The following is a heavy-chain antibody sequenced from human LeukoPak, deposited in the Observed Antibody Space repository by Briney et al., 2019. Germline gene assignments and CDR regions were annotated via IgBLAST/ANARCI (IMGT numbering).Heavy chain of an antibody. CDR2: ISVHDGHT. J-gene: IGHJ4*02. D-gene: IGHD2-15*01. V-gene: IGHV1-18*01. CDR3: ARYGCNSLACYEDY. Sequence: ASVKVSCKTSGYSFVNYGVTWERQAPGQGLEWMGWISVHDGHTNYAEKFQDRVTMTADTSTNTAYMELTSLRSDDTAVYYCARYGCNSLACYEDYWGQGTLVTVSS. CDR1: GYSFVNYG.